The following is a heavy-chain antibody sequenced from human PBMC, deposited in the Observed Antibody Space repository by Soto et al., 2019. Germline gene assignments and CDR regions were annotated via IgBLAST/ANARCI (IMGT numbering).Heavy chain of an antibody. CDR2: ISSSSSYI. CDR3: ARPIAAAGPRSRVYGMDV. J-gene: IGHJ6*02. CDR1: GFTFSSYS. V-gene: IGHV3-21*01. Sequence: EVQLVESGGGLVKPGGSLRLSCAASGFTFSSYSMNWVRQAPGKGLEWVSSISSSSSYIYYADSVKDRFTISRDNAKNSLYLQMNSLRAEDTAVYYCARPIAAAGPRSRVYGMDVWGQGTTVTVSS. D-gene: IGHD6-13*01.